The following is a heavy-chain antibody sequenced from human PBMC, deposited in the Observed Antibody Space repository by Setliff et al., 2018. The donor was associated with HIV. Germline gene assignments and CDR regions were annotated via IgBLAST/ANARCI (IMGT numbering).Heavy chain of an antibody. CDR2: IYWDDDK. CDR1: GFSLDTNGVG. Sequence: SGPTLVNPTQTLTLTCFFSGFSLDTNGVGVGWFRQPPGKALEWLALIYWDDDKRYNSSLRTRLTIAEDTSKNQAVLIMTNMDPLDTATYFCAHKGPDALREDFDYWGQGTLVTVSS. J-gene: IGHJ4*02. CDR3: AHKGPDALREDFDY. D-gene: IGHD2-8*01. V-gene: IGHV2-5*02.